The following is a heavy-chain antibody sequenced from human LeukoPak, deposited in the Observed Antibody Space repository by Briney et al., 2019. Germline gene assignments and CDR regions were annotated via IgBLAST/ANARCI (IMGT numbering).Heavy chain of an antibody. CDR1: GFTFSSYG. CDR3: ARYDITIFGVVTPPPTDAFDI. D-gene: IGHD3-3*01. J-gene: IGHJ3*02. CDR2: ISYDGSNK. Sequence: GGSLRLSCAASGFTFSSYGMHWVRQAPGKGLEWVAVISYDGSNKYYADSVKGRFTISRDNSKNTLYLQMNSLRAEDTAVYYCARYDITIFGVVTPPPTDAFDIWGQGTMVTVSS. V-gene: IGHV3-30*03.